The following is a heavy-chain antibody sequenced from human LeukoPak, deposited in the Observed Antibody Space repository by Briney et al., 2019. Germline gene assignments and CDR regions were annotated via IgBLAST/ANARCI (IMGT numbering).Heavy chain of an antibody. CDR1: GGSISSGDYY. CDR2: IYYSGST. V-gene: IGHV4-30-4*01. Sequence: SSETLSLTCTVSGGSISSGDYYWSWIRQPPGKGLEWIGYIYYSGSTYYNPSLKSRVTISVDTSKNQFSLKLSSVTAADTAVYYCARKDYYYYGMDVWGQGTTVTVSS. CDR3: ARKDYYYYGMDV. J-gene: IGHJ6*02.